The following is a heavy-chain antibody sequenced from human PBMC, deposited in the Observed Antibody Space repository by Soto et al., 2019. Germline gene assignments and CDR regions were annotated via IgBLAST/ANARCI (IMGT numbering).Heavy chain of an antibody. V-gene: IGHV3-74*01. D-gene: IGHD5-12*01. CDR3: ARAWTSYYGMDV. J-gene: IGHJ6*02. CDR1: GFTFSSYW. CDR2: INSDGSST. Sequence: GGSLRLSCAASGFTFSSYWMHWVRQAPGKGLVWVSRINSDGSSTSYADSVKGRFTISRDNAKNTLYLQMNSLRAEDTAVYYCARAWTSYYGMDVWGQGNTVTVS.